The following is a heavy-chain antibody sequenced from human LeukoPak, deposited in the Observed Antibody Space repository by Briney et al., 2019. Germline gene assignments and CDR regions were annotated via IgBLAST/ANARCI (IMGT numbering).Heavy chain of an antibody. CDR3: ARVSWHYDILTGYPRGGYYYYYMDV. CDR1: GGSISSSSYY. V-gene: IGHV4-61*02. CDR2: IYTSGST. D-gene: IGHD3-9*01. J-gene: IGHJ6*03. Sequence: PSETLSLTCTVSGGSISSSSYYWGWIRQPAGKGLEWIGRIYTSGSTNYNPSLKSRVTISVDTSKNQFSLKLSSVTAADTAVYYCARVSWHYDILTGYPRGGYYYYYMDVWGKGTTVTISS.